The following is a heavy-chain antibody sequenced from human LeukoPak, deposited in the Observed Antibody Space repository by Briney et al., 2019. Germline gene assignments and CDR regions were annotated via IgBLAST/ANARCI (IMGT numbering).Heavy chain of an antibody. CDR1: GYTLTELS. CDR3: ARDHYYDSSGYYLGDAFDI. V-gene: IGHV1-2*02. Sequence: ASVKVSCKVSGYTLTELSMHWVRQAPGKGLEWMGWINPNSGGTNYAQKFQGRVTMTRDTSISTAYMELSRLRSDDTAVYYCARDHYYDSSGYYLGDAFDIWGQGTMVTVSS. J-gene: IGHJ3*02. D-gene: IGHD3-22*01. CDR2: INPNSGGT.